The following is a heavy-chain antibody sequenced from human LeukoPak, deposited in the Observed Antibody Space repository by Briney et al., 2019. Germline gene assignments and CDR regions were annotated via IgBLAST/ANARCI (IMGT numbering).Heavy chain of an antibody. V-gene: IGHV4-39*01. CDR2: IYYSGTT. CDR3: ARQEIGLRSFDP. J-gene: IGHJ5*02. Sequence: SETLSLTCTVSGGSISSSPYYWGWIRQPPGQGLEWIGSIYYSGTTHYNPSLKSRVTISVDTSKNQFSLNLSSVTAADTAVYYCARQEIGLRSFDPWGQGTLVTVSS. CDR1: GGSISSSPYY. D-gene: IGHD3/OR15-3a*01.